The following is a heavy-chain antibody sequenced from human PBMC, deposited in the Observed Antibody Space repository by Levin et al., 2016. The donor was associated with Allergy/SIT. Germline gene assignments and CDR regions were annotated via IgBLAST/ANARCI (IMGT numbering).Heavy chain of an antibody. J-gene: IGHJ5*02. CDR3: ARNLYYDFWSGYYP. CDR2: IYPGDSDT. CDR1: GYRFTSYW. Sequence: GGSLRLSCEASGYRFTSYWIGWVRQMPGKGLEWMGIIYPGDSDTRYSPSFQGQVTISADKSISTAYLQWSSLKASDTAMYYCARNLYYDFWSGYYPWGQGTLVTVSS. V-gene: IGHV5-51*01. D-gene: IGHD3-3*01.